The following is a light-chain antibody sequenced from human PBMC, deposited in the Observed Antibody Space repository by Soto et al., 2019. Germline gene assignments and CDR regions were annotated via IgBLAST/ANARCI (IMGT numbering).Light chain of an antibody. J-gene: IGKJ4*01. V-gene: IGKV1-39*01. CDR3: QRSFSTPLT. CDR2: AAS. Sequence: DIQMTQSPSSLSASVGDRASITCRASLSISSYLHWYQQKPGKAPKLLIYAASSLQSGVPSRFSGSGSGTDFTLTISSLQPEDFSTYYCQRSFSTPLTFGGGTKVEIK. CDR1: LSISSY.